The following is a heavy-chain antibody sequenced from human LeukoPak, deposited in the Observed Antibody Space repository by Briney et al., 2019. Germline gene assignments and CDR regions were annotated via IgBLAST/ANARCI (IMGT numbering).Heavy chain of an antibody. J-gene: IGHJ5*02. D-gene: IGHD1-14*01. CDR2: INTDGSIT. CDR3: ARGYSRSWFHP. V-gene: IGHV3-74*03. Sequence: GGSLRLSCAASGFTFNNYWMHWVRQAPGKGLVWVSRINTDGSITTYADSVEGRFSGSRDNAKNTLYLQMNSLRVEDTGVYYCARGYSRSWFHPWGQGTLVTVSS. CDR1: GFTFNNYW.